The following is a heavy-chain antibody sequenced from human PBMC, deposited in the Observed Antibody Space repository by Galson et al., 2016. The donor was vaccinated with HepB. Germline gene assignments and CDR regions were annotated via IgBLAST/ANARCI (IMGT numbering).Heavy chain of an antibody. V-gene: IGHV4-30-2*01. J-gene: IGHJ2*01. CDR1: GGSISSGAHS. CDR3: ARVAVDTLSEVFELWGRVSLALGVHQRSCLLQRALLDARVGGGYYGHLRVVGACGCVFDR. Sequence: TLSLTCAVSGGSISSGAHSWSWIRQPSGRGLEWIGYIYHSGRTHYNPSLKSRVTIPVDRSENHFSLKLTSVTAADTAVYYCARVAVDTLSEVFELWGRVSLALGVHQRSCLLQRALLDARVGGGYYGHLRVVGACGCVFDRWDCAPLVPVSS. CDR2: IYHSGRT. D-gene: IGHD2-2*01.